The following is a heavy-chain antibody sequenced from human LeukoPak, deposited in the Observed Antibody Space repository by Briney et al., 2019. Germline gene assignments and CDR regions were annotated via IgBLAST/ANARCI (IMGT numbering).Heavy chain of an antibody. V-gene: IGHV3-23*01. CDR3: AKWGDYDILTGYYDSDY. D-gene: IGHD3-9*01. Sequence: PGASLRLSCAASGFTFSNYAMSWVRQAPGKGLEWVPAIVGSGGSTYYADSVKGRFTISRDNRKNTLYLKMNSLRAEKTAVYYCAKWGDYDILTGYYDSDYWGQGTLVTVSS. J-gene: IGHJ4*02. CDR1: GFTFSNYA. CDR2: IVGSGGST.